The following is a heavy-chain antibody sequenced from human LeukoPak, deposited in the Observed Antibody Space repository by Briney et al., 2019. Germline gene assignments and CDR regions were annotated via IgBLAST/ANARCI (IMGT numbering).Heavy chain of an antibody. CDR3: ARGTTGTTPAYYYYMDV. D-gene: IGHD1-1*01. CDR1: GGSFSGYY. Sequence: SGTLSLTCAVYGGSFSGYYWSWIRQPPGKGLEWIGEINHSGSTNYNPSLKSRVTISVDTSKNQFSLKLSSVTAADTAVYYCARGTTGTTPAYYYYMDVWGKGTTVTVSS. CDR2: INHSGST. J-gene: IGHJ6*03. V-gene: IGHV4-34*01.